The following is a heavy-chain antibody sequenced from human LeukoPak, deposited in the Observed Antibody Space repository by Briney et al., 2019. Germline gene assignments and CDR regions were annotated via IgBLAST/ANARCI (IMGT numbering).Heavy chain of an antibody. CDR3: ARDHRYYDSSGYYSDY. J-gene: IGHJ4*02. V-gene: IGHV3-11*04. Sequence: GGSLRLPCAASGFTFSDYYMSWIRQAPGKGLEWVSYISSSGSTIYYADSVKGRFTISRDNAKNSLYLQMNSLRAEDTAVYYCARDHRYYDSSGYYSDYWGQGTLVTVSS. CDR2: ISSSGSTI. CDR1: GFTFSDYY. D-gene: IGHD3-22*01.